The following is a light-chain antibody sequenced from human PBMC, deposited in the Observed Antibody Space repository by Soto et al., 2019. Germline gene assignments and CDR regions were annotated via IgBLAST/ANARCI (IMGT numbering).Light chain of an antibody. V-gene: IGKV4-1*01. J-gene: IGKJ4*02. CDR2: WAS. Sequence: DIVMTQSPDSLAVSLGERATINCKSSQRVFSSDNSNNYLAWLQQKPGQPLKVLIYWASTRKYGVPDRISGSGSGTVFPLTIRRPQAEDVAFYCCQYYYSATLTFGRGTKVEIK. CDR3: QYYYSATLT. CDR1: QRVFSSDNSNNY.